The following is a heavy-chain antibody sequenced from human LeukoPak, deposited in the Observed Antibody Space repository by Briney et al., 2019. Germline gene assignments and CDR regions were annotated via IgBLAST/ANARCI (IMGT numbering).Heavy chain of an antibody. V-gene: IGHV3-30*04. D-gene: IGHD3-16*02. CDR1: GFTFSSYA. J-gene: IGHJ4*02. Sequence: GGSLRLSCAASGFTFSSYAMHWVRQAPGKGLEWVAVISYDGSNKYYAESVKGRFTISRDNSKNTLYLQMNSLRAEDTAVYYCARADYVWGSYRTPPEYWGQGTLVTVSS. CDR2: ISYDGSNK. CDR3: ARADYVWGSYRTPPEY.